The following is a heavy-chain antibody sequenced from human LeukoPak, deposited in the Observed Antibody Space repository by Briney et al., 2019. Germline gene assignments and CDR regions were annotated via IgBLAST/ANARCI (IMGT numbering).Heavy chain of an antibody. J-gene: IGHJ4*02. Sequence: GGSLRLSCAASGFTFSSYSMNWVRQAPGKGLEWVSYISSSSSTIYYADSVKGRFTISRDNAKNSLYLQMNSLRAEDTAVYYCARRAGAYSHPYDYWGQGTLVTGSS. CDR1: GFTFSSYS. V-gene: IGHV3-48*01. CDR3: ARRAGAYSHPYDY. D-gene: IGHD4/OR15-4a*01. CDR2: ISSSSSTI.